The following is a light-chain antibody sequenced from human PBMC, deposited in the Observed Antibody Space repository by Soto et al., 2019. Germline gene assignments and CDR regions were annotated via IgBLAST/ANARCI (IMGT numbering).Light chain of an antibody. CDR2: DLI. V-gene: IGLV2-8*01. Sequence: QSALTQPPSASGAPGQSVTISCTGTSSDVGAYNYVSWYQQHPGKAPKLMIYDLIKRPSGVPDRFSGSKSGNTASLTVSGLQAEDEADYYCSSYAGSDNFVLFGGGTQLTVL. J-gene: IGLJ7*01. CDR3: SSYAGSDNFVL. CDR1: SSDVGAYNY.